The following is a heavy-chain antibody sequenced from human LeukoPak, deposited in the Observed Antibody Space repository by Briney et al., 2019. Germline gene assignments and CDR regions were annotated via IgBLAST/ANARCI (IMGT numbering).Heavy chain of an antibody. D-gene: IGHD1-26*01. Sequence: PGGSLRLSCAASGFTFSSYSMNWVRQAPGKGLEWVSSISSSSSYIYYADSVKGRFTISRDNAKNSLYLQMNSLRAEDTAVYYCATRISEPDDAFDIWGQGTMVTFSS. J-gene: IGHJ3*02. CDR1: GFTFSSYS. CDR3: ATRISEPDDAFDI. V-gene: IGHV3-21*01. CDR2: ISSSSSYI.